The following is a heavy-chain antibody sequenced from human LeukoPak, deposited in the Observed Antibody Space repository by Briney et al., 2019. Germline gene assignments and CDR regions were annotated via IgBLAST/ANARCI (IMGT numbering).Heavy chain of an antibody. CDR1: GGTFSSYT. CDR3: ARAPGGILTGLDV. V-gene: IGHV1-69*02. D-gene: IGHD3-9*01. CDR2: IIPILGIA. Sequence: SVKVSCKASGGTFSSYTISWVRQAPGQGLEWMGRIIPILGIANYAQKLQGRVTITADKSTSTAYMELSSLRSEDTAVYYCARAPGGILTGLDVWGQGTTVTVSS. J-gene: IGHJ6*02.